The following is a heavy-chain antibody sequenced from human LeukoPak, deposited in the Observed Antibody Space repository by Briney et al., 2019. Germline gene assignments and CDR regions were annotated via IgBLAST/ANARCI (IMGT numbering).Heavy chain of an antibody. V-gene: IGHV3-9*01. D-gene: IGHD3-16*01. CDR1: GFTFDDYA. CDR2: ISWNSGSI. CDR3: AKSPWGPPPASYGMDV. Sequence: GGSLRLSCAASGFTFDDYAMHWVRQAPGKGLEWVSGISWNSGSIGYADSVKGRFTISRDNAKNSLYLQMNSLRAEDTALYYCAKSPWGPPPASYGMDVWGQGTTVTVSS. J-gene: IGHJ6*02.